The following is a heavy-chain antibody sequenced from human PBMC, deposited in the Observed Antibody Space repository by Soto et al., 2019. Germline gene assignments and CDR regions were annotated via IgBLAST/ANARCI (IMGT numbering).Heavy chain of an antibody. CDR3: ARVEIAARPRPSFYYYYYMDV. J-gene: IGHJ6*03. D-gene: IGHD6-6*01. Sequence: GGSLRLSCAASEFTFSSYGMHWVRQAPGKGLEWVAVIWYDGSNKYYADSVKGRFTISRDNSKNTLYLQMNSLRAEDTAVYYCARVEIAARPRPSFYYYYYMDVWGKGTTVTVSS. CDR2: IWYDGSNK. V-gene: IGHV3-33*01. CDR1: EFTFSSYG.